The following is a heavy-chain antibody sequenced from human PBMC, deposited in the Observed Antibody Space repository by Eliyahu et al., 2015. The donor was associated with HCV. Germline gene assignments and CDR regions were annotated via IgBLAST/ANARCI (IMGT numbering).Heavy chain of an antibody. V-gene: IGHV4-34*01. Sequence: QVQLQQWGAGLLKPSETLSLTCAVYGGSFSGXYXSWIRQPPGKGLXWIGEINHSGSTNYNPSLKSRVTISVDTSKKQFSLKLNSVTAADTAVYYCARAGQYYNYWTGPSNGFXDIWGQGTXGTVSS. CDR3: ARAGQYYNYWTGPSNGFXDI. D-gene: IGHD3/OR15-3a*01. J-gene: IGHJ3*02. CDR2: INHSGST. CDR1: GGSFSGXY.